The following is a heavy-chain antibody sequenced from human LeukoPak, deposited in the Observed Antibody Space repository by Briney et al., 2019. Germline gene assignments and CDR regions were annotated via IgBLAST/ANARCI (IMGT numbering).Heavy chain of an antibody. D-gene: IGHD5-24*01. V-gene: IGHV4-59*01. CDR2: IYYSGST. CDR3: ARDNAVERYYYYMDV. Sequence: PSETLSLTCTVSGGSISSYYWSWIRQSPGKGLEWIGYIYYSGSTNYNPSLKSRVTISVDTSKNQFSLKLSSVTAADTAVYYCARDNAVERYYYYMDVWGKGTTVTVSS. J-gene: IGHJ6*03. CDR1: GGSISSYY.